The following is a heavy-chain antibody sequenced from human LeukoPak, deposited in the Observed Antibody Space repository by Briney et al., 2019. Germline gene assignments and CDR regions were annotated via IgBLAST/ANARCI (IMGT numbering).Heavy chain of an antibody. D-gene: IGHD3-9*01. V-gene: IGHV4-61*01. J-gene: IGHJ4*02. CDR3: AESSSLRYYRV. Sequence: SETLSLTCTVSGGSVSSGSFYWNWMRQPPGKGLEWIGYIYYTGSTNYNPSLKSRVAISVDTSKNQFSLKLSSVTAADTAVYYCAESSSLRYYRVWGQGTLVIVSS. CDR2: IYYTGST. CDR1: GGSVSSGSFY.